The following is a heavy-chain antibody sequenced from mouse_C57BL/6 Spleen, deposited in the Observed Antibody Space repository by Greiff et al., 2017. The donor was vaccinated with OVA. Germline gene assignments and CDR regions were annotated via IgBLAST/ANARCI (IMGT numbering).Heavy chain of an antibody. CDR2: ISSGSSTI. CDR1: GFTFSDYG. J-gene: IGHJ2*01. V-gene: IGHV5-17*01. Sequence: DVKLVESGGGLVKPGGSLKLSCAASGFTFSDYGMHWVRQAPEKGLEWVAYISSGSSTIYYADTVKGRFTISRDNAKNTLFLQMTSLRSEDTAMYYCARLYYYGSSDGNYFDYWGQGTTLTVSS. CDR3: ARLYYYGSSDGNYFDY. D-gene: IGHD1-1*01.